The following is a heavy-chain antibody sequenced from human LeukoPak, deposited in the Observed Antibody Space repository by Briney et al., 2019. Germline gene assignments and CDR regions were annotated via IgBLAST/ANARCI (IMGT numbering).Heavy chain of an antibody. V-gene: IGHV3-30*18. CDR3: AKAPIGSCSGGSCYPFDY. D-gene: IGHD2-15*01. CDR1: GFTFSSYG. Sequence: GGSLRLSCAASGFTFSSYGMHWVRQAPGKGLEWVAVISYDGSNKYYADSVKGRFTISRDNSKNTLYLQMNSLRAEDTAVYYCAKAPIGSCSGGSCYPFDYWGQGTLVTVSS. J-gene: IGHJ4*02. CDR2: ISYDGSNK.